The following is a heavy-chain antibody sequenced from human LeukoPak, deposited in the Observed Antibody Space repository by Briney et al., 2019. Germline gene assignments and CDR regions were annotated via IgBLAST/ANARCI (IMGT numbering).Heavy chain of an antibody. CDR3: ARDKGGGSFDY. J-gene: IGHJ4*02. D-gene: IGHD5-12*01. CDR2: IYYSGST. Sequence: SETLSLTCTVSGGSISSYYWSWIRQPPGKGLEWIGYIYYSGSTNYNPSLKSRVTISVDTSKNQFSLELSSVTAADTAVYYCARDKGGGSFDYWGQGTLVTVSS. V-gene: IGHV4-59*01. CDR1: GGSISSYY.